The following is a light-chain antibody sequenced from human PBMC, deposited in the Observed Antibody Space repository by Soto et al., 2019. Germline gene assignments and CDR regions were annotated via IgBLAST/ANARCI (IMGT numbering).Light chain of an antibody. V-gene: IGKV1-5*03. J-gene: IGKJ1*01. Sequence: DIQMTQSPSTLSGSVGDRVTITCRASQTISSWLAWYQQKPGKAPNLLIYKASTLKSGVPSRFSGSGSGTEFTLTISSLQPDDFATYYCQQYNSYSEAFGQGTKVDIK. CDR2: KAS. CDR1: QTISSW. CDR3: QQYNSYSEA.